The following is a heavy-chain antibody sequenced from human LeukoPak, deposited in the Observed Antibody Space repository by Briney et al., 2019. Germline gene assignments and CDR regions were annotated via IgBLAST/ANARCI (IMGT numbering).Heavy chain of an antibody. D-gene: IGHD6-13*01. V-gene: IGHV3-74*01. CDR2: INTDGSTT. CDR3: VAAGTFDY. CDR1: GFTFSTYW. J-gene: IGHJ4*02. Sequence: GGSLRLSCVVSGFTFSTYWMYWVRQAPGKGLVWVSRINTDGSTTNYADSVKGRFTISRDNAKNTLYLQMNTLRAEDTAVYYCVAAGTFDYWGQGALVTVSS.